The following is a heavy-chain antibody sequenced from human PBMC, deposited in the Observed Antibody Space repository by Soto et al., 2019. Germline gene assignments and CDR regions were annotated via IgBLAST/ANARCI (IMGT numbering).Heavy chain of an antibody. J-gene: IGHJ4*02. Sequence: GKGLEWMGYIYYSGTTTNYNPSLKSRVTISVDTSKNQFSLKLSSVTAADTAVYYCARGNYHDSSGYYDYWGQGTLVTVSS. CDR2: IYYSGTT. V-gene: IGHV4-59*01. CDR3: ARGNYHDSSGYYDY. D-gene: IGHD3-22*01.